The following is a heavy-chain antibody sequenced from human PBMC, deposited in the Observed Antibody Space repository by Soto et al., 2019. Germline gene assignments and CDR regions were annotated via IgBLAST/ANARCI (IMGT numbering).Heavy chain of an antibody. V-gene: IGHV4-59*01. Sequence: SETLSLTGTVSGGSISSNYWTWIRQPPGKGLEWIGYVYNSGSTNYNPSLKSRVTISEDTSKSQFSLKVNSMTAADTAVYYCARYRREAVAGYTLDNWGQGILVTVSS. CDR2: VYNSGST. D-gene: IGHD6-13*01. CDR3: ARYRREAVAGYTLDN. CDR1: GGSISSNY. J-gene: IGHJ4*02.